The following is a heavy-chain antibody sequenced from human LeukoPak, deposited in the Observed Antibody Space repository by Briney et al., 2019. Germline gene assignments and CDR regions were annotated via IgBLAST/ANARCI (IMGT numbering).Heavy chain of an antibody. V-gene: IGHV3-23*01. CDR1: GFTFSNYA. J-gene: IGHJ4*02. CDR3: ANPYLYCSSSNSQF. Sequence: PGGSLRLSCAASGFTFSNYAMSWVRQAPGKGLEWVSTIGVGGGSTYYADSVKGRFTISRDNSKNTLYLQMDSLRAEDTAVYYCANPYLYCSSSNSQFWGQGTLVTVSS. CDR2: IGVGGGST. D-gene: IGHD2-2*01.